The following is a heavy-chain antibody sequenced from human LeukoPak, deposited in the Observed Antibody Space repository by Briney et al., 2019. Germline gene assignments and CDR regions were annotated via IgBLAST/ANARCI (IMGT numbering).Heavy chain of an antibody. Sequence: PGGSLRLSCAASGFTFSSYSMNWVRQAPGKGLEWVSSISSSSSYIYYADSVKGRFTISRDNAKNSLYLQMNSLRAEDTAVYYCAKRGQYTSGWCFDDWGQGTLVTVST. V-gene: IGHV3-21*01. D-gene: IGHD6-19*01. CDR2: ISSSSSYI. CDR3: AKRGQYTSGWCFDD. J-gene: IGHJ4*02. CDR1: GFTFSSYS.